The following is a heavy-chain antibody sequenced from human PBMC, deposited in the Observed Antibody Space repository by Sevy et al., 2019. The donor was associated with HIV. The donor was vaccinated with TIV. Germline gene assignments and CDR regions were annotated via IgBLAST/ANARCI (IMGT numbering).Heavy chain of an antibody. CDR1: GFDFREYA. CDR2: VSSDGTNT. Sequence: GGSLRLSCVASGFDFREYAMHWVRQAPGKGLEWLAAVSSDGTNTYYVDSVKGRFSISRDSSQNTLFLQMSSLRVEDTAVYYCAKGSMQLRSYFDFWGQGSLVTVSS. D-gene: IGHD1-26*01. CDR3: AKGSMQLRSYFDF. V-gene: IGHV3-30*18. J-gene: IGHJ4*02.